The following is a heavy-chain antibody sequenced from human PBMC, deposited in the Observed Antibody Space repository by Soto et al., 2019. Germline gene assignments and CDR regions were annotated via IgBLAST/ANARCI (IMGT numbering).Heavy chain of an antibody. CDR1: GYTFTTYA. V-gene: IGHV1-3*04. CDR2: INTDNGNT. J-gene: IGHJ4*02. Sequence: QVQVVQSGAEVKKPGASVTVSYKASGYTFTTYAIHWVRQAPGQSLEWMGWINTDNGNTYYSQKMQARVTITRDTSASTAYMELSRLRSEDTAVYYCARSRVRGGYYFDYWGQGALVTVSS. CDR3: ARSRVRGGYYFDY. D-gene: IGHD3-16*01.